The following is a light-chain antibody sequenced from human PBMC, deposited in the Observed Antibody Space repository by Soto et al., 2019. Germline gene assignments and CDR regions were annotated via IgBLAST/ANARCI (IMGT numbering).Light chain of an antibody. CDR2: GAS. CDR1: QSVSSSY. Sequence: EIVLTQSPGTLSLSPGERATLSCRASQSVSSSYLAWYQQKPGQAPRLLIYGASSRATGIPDRFRGSGSGTDFTLTISRLEPEDFAMYFCQQYSSPPQTFGQGTKVDIK. V-gene: IGKV3-20*01. J-gene: IGKJ1*01. CDR3: QQYSSPPQT.